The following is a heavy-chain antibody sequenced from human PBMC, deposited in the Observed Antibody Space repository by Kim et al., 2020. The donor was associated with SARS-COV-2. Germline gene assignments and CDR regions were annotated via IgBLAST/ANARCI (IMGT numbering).Heavy chain of an antibody. CDR1: GYTFTSYG. CDR2: ISPYDGGT. Sequence: ASVKVSCKASGYTFTSYGISWVRQAPGQGLEWLGWISPYDGGTNFAQKLYDRVTMTTDTSTGTAYLELRNLRSDDTAVYYCARDWEPAAKRDLFDPWGQGTLVIVFS. J-gene: IGHJ5*02. V-gene: IGHV1-18*04. CDR3: ARDWEPAAKRDLFDP. D-gene: IGHD2-2*01.